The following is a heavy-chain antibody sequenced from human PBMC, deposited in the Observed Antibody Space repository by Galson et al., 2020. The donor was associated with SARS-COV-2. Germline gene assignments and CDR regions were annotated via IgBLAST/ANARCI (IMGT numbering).Heavy chain of an antibody. CDR3: ARLTVYGGQYDL. Sequence: GGSLRLSCKASGYRFTNHWIAWVRQMSGKGLEWMGFIHPADSDTRYRPSLQGHVTISVDKSTNTAYLQWNSLKASDTATYYCARLTVYGGQYDLWCQGTLVTGSS. CDR2: IHPADSDT. V-gene: IGHV5-51*01. J-gene: IGHJ4*02. CDR1: GYRFTNHW. D-gene: IGHD3-10*01.